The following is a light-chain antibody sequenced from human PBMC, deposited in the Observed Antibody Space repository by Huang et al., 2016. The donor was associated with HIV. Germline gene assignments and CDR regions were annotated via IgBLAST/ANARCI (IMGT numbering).Light chain of an antibody. CDR2: LGS. CDR3: MQGLQTPPT. Sequence: DIVLPQSPLSLPVSPGQQASISCKSSQNLLHTSGHNSLDWSLQKPWQSQQLLIFLGSNRASGVPDKFTGGGSGSNFSLSINKVQPDDVGIYYCMQGLQTPPTFGQGTKLEI. V-gene: IGKV2-28*01. J-gene: IGKJ2*01. CDR1: QNLLHTSGHNS.